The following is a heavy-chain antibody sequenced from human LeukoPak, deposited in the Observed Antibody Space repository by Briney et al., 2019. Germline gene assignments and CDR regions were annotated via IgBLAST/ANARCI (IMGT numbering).Heavy chain of an antibody. V-gene: IGHV4-38-2*01. J-gene: IGHJ5*02. Sequence: PSETLSLTCAVSGSSLRGCYSWGWLRRPPGKGLGWIWRVVRGVTTHYNPSLKRRVTISVDRSKNEFSLKMTSVTAADMASYFCARGQECSDSECYLKGGWFDPWGQGIQVIVSS. CDR3: ARGQECSDSECYLKGGWFDP. CDR1: GSSLRGCYS. D-gene: IGHD2-21*01. CDR2: VVRGVTT.